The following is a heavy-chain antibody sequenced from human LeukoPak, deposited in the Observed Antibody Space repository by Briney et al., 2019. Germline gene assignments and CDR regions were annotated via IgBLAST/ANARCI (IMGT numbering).Heavy chain of an antibody. CDR1: GFTFGDYA. CDR3: ARGEYDYFDS. J-gene: IGHJ4*02. CDR2: ISSKGGIT. V-gene: IGHV3-64*01. Sequence: GGSLRLSCTASGFTFGDYAMSWFRQAPGKGLEYVSTISSKGGITYYANSVKGRFTISRDNSKNTLYLQMGSLRAEDMAVYYCARGEYDYFDSWGQGTLVTVSS. D-gene: IGHD2/OR15-2a*01.